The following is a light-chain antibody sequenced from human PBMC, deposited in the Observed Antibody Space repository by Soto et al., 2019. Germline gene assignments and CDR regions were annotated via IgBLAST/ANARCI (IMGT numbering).Light chain of an antibody. CDR2: GAS. Sequence: EIVLPQSPATLSVSQGARATLSCRASQSVSSNLAWYQQKPGQAPRLLIYGASTRATGIPARFSGSGSGTEFTLTISILQSEDFAVYYCQQYNNWPGTFGQGTKVESK. CDR1: QSVSSN. CDR3: QQYNNWPGT. V-gene: IGKV3-15*01. J-gene: IGKJ1*01.